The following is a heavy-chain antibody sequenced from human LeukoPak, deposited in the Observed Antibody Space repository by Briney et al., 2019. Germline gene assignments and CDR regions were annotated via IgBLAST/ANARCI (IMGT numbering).Heavy chain of an antibody. D-gene: IGHD2-2*02. CDR1: GFTFSSYG. Sequence: GGSLRLSCAASGFTFSSYGMHWVRQAPGKGLEWVAFIRYDGSNKYYADSVKGRFTISRDNSKNTLYLQMNSLRAEDTAVYYCAKLHCSSTSCYKNYYYYYYMDVWGKGTTVTVSS. CDR3: AKLHCSSTSCYKNYYYYYYMDV. V-gene: IGHV3-30*02. CDR2: IRYDGSNK. J-gene: IGHJ6*03.